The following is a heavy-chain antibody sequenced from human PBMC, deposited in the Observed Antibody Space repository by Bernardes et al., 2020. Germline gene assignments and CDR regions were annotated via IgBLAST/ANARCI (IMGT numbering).Heavy chain of an antibody. CDR3: AREGEPSSSWYLRTYYYYGMDV. J-gene: IGHJ6*02. CDR1: GFTFSSYA. Sequence: VGSLSLSCAASGFTFSSYAMHWVRQAPGKGLEWVAVISYDGSNKYYADSVKGRFTISRDNSKNTLYLQMNSLRAEDTAVYYCAREGEPSSSWYLRTYYYYGMDVWGQGTTVTVSS. CDR2: ISYDGSNK. V-gene: IGHV3-30*04. D-gene: IGHD6-13*01.